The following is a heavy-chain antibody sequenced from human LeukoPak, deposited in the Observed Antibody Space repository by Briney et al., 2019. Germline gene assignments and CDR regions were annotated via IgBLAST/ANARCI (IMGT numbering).Heavy chain of an antibody. D-gene: IGHD2-2*01. CDR3: ARQGCSSTSCYGASLYYYGMDV. J-gene: IGHJ6*02. CDR1: GYSFTSYW. V-gene: IGHV5-51*01. Sequence: GESLKISCKGSGYSFTSYWIGWVRQMPGKGLEWMGIIYPGDSDTRYSPSFQGQVTISADKSISTAYLQWSSLKASDTAMYYCARQGCSSTSCYGASLYYYGMDVWGQGTTVTVSS. CDR2: IYPGDSDT.